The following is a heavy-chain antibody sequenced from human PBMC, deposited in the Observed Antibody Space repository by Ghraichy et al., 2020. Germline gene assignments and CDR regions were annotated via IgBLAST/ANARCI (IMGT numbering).Heavy chain of an antibody. CDR3: ARGSARYSSSWGRREYFQH. J-gene: IGHJ1*01. CDR2: IYYSGST. V-gene: IGHV4-39*07. D-gene: IGHD6-13*01. CDR1: GGSISSSSYY. Sequence: TLSLTCTVSGGSISSSSYYWGWIRQPPGKGLEWIGSIYYSGSTYYNPSLKSRVTISVDTSKNQFSLKLSSVTAADTAVYYCARGSARYSSSWGRREYFQHWGQGTLVTVSS.